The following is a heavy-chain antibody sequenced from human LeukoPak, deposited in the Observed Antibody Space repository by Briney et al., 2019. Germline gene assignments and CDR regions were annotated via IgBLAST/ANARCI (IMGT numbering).Heavy chain of an antibody. CDR1: GFTFSTYW. Sequence: GGSLRLSCAASGFTFSTYWMSWVRQAPGKGLEWVVNIKQDGSEKYYVASVKGRFTISRDNAKNSLYLQMNSLRAEDTAMYYCARDSAGNDYWGQGTLVTVSS. D-gene: IGHD6-13*01. V-gene: IGHV3-7*01. J-gene: IGHJ4*02. CDR2: IKQDGSEK. CDR3: ARDSAGNDY.